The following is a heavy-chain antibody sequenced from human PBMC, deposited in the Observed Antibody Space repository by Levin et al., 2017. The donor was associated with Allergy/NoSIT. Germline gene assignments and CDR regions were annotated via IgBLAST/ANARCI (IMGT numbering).Heavy chain of an antibody. V-gene: IGHV5-51*01. D-gene: IGHD6-19*01. CDR2: IYPGDSDT. J-gene: IGHJ4*02. Sequence: GGSLRLSCKGSGYSFTSYWIGWVRQMPGKGLEWMGIIYPGDSDTRYSPSFQGQVTISADKSISTAYLQWSSLKASDTAMYYCARGSSSSGWCFDYWGQGTLVTVSS. CDR3: ARGSSSSGWCFDY. CDR1: GYSFTSYW.